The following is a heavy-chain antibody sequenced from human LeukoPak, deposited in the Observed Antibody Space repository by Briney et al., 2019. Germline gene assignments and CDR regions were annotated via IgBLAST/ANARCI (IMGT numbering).Heavy chain of an antibody. J-gene: IGHJ4*02. Sequence: SETLSLTCTVSGGSVSSGSYYWSWIRQPPGKGLEWIGYIYYSGSTNYNPSLKSRVTISVDTSKNQFSLKLSSVTAADTAVYYCARFLAYCGGDCRNSIDYWGQGTLATVSS. D-gene: IGHD2-21*02. CDR2: IYYSGST. V-gene: IGHV4-61*01. CDR3: ARFLAYCGGDCRNSIDY. CDR1: GGSVSSGSYY.